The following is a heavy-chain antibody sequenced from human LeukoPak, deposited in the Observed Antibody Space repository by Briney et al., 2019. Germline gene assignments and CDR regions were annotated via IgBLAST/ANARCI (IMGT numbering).Heavy chain of an antibody. J-gene: IGHJ4*02. D-gene: IGHD6-13*01. CDR3: ASGGLGGYSSSWLDTWDY. CDR2: IIPIFGTA. V-gene: IGHV1-69*13. Sequence: ASVKVSCKASGGTFSSYAISWVRQAPGQGLEWMGGIIPIFGTANYAQKFQGRVTITADESTSTAYMELSSLRSEDTAVYYCASGGLGGYSSSWLDTWDYWGQGTLVTVS. CDR1: GGTFSSYA.